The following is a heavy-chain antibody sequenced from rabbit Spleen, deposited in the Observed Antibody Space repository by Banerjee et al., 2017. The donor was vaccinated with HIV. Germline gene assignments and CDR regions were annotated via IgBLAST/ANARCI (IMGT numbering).Heavy chain of an antibody. D-gene: IGHD4-1*01. CDR3: ARAIVPWLGLTRLDL. CDR2: IGTAKGST. V-gene: IGHV1S47*01. Sequence: LVESGGGLVQPGGSLKLSCKASGFDFSSYGISWVRQAPGKGLEWIGIIGTAKGSTDYASWVNGRFTISSDNAQSTVDLKMTSLTAADTATYFCARAIVPWLGLTRLDLWGQGTLVTVS. CDR1: GFDFSSYG. J-gene: IGHJ3*01.